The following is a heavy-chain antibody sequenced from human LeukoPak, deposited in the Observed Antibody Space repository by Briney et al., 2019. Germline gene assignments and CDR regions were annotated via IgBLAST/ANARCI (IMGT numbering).Heavy chain of an antibody. CDR1: GDSVSSNSAA. CDR2: TYYRSKWYN. D-gene: IGHD4-23*01. CDR3: ARDGDYGGNYYYYYGMDV. V-gene: IGHV6-1*01. J-gene: IGHJ6*02. Sequence: SQTLSLTCAISGDSVSSNSAAWNWIRQSPSRGLEWLGRTYYRSKWYNDYAVSVKSRITINPDTSKNQFSLQLNSVTPEDTAVYYCARDGDYGGNYYYYYGMDVWGQGTTVTVSS.